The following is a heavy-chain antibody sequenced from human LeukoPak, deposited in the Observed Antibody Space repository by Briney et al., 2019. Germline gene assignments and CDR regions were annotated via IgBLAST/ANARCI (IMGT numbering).Heavy chain of an antibody. V-gene: IGHV3-7*03. Sequence: GGSLRLSCAASGFTFSSYWMSWVRQAPGKGLEWVANIKQDGSDKYYVDSVKGRFTISRDNAKNSLYVQMNSLRAEDTAVYYCAKWARYCTNGVCYYFDYWGQGTLVTVSS. CDR3: AKWARYCTNGVCYYFDY. D-gene: IGHD2-8*01. CDR2: IKQDGSDK. CDR1: GFTFSSYW. J-gene: IGHJ4*02.